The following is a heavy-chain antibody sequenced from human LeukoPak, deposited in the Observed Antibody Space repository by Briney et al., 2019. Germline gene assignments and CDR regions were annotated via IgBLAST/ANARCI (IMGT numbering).Heavy chain of an antibody. D-gene: IGHD2-2*01. V-gene: IGHV3-30-3*01. Sequence: GGSLRLSCAASGFTFRSYAMHCVRQAPGKGLEWVAVISYDGSNKYYADSVKGRFTISRDNSKNTLYLQMDSLRAEDTAVYYCARDPLGGIVVVPAAMADYWGQGTLVTVSS. CDR3: ARDPLGGIVVVPAAMADY. CDR2: ISYDGSNK. J-gene: IGHJ4*02. CDR1: GFTFRSYA.